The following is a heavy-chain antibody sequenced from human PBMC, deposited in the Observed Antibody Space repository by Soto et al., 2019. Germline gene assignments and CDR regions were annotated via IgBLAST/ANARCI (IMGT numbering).Heavy chain of an antibody. CDR2: IYPGDSDI. V-gene: IGHV5-51*01. CDR1: GYDFTNYW. J-gene: IGHJ4*03. Sequence: PGESLKISCKASGYDFTNYWIAWVRQTPGRGLEWMGMIYPGDSDIRYNPSFRGRVTISADKSITGAFVQWGSLKASDSAIYYCARFRAPRRQLISMSFHLWGLGTLVTVSS. CDR3: ARFRAPRRQLISMSFHL. D-gene: IGHD6-13*01.